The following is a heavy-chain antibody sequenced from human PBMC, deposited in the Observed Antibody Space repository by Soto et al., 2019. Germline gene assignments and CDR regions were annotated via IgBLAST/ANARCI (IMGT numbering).Heavy chain of an antibody. D-gene: IGHD2-2*01. CDR3: ARHVVPAANYFDY. J-gene: IGHJ4*02. CDR1: GGSISSSSNY. Sequence: SETLSLTCTVSGGSISSSSNYWSWIRQHPGKGLEWIAYMYYSGSTNYNPSLKSRVTISLDTSKNHFSLKLSSVTAADTAAYYCARHVVPAANYFDYWAQGTLVTVSS. V-gene: IGHV4-61*03. CDR2: MYYSGST.